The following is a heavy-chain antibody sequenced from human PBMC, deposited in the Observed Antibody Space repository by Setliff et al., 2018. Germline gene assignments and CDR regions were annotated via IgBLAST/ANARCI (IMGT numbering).Heavy chain of an antibody. J-gene: IGHJ4*02. V-gene: IGHV1-18*01. CDR2: INA. CDR1: GYTFTSYG. Sequence: ASVKVSCKSSGYTFTSYGINWVRQAPGQGLEWMGWINAYAQKFQGRVTMTIDTLTSTAYMELRSLRSDDTAVYYCARGPLDFVVTPAAAKFDYWGQGTLVTSPQ. CDR3: ARGPLDFVVTPAAAKFDY. D-gene: IGHD2-2*01.